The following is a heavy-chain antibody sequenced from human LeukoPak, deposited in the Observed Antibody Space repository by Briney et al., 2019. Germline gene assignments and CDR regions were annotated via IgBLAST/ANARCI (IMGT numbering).Heavy chain of an antibody. D-gene: IGHD6-19*01. CDR3: ARIAVDGRGIDY. CDR2: INPNSGGT. Sequence: ASVKVSCKASGYTFTGYYMHCVRQAPGQGLEWMGWINPNSGGTNYAQKFQGRVTMSRDTSISTAYMELSRLRSDDTAVYYCARIAVDGRGIDYWGQGTLVTVSS. J-gene: IGHJ4*02. CDR1: GYTFTGYY. V-gene: IGHV1-2*02.